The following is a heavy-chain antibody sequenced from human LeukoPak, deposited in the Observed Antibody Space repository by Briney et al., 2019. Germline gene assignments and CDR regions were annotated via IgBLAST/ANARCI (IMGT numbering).Heavy chain of an antibody. CDR1: GFTFSRYA. V-gene: IGHV3-23*01. CDR2: ISGSGGST. CDR3: ARDLGGSYPYYFDY. Sequence: PGGSLRVSCAASGFTFSRYAMSWVRQAPGKGLEWVSTISGSGGSTYYADSVKGRFSISRDNFKNRMYLQMNSLRAEDTAVYYCARDLGGSYPYYFDYWGQGTLVTVSS. D-gene: IGHD1-26*01. J-gene: IGHJ4*02.